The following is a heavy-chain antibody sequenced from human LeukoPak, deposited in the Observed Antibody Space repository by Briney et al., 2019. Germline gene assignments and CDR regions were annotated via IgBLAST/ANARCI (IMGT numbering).Heavy chain of an antibody. CDR3: ARAGYSMDTEYFQH. V-gene: IGHV3-48*03. Sequence: GGSLRLSCAASGFTFSSYEMNWVRQAPGKGLEWVSYISNSGTAIYNADSVKGRFTISRDNAKSSLYLQMNSLRAEDTAVYYCARAGYSMDTEYFQHWGQGTLVTVSS. J-gene: IGHJ1*01. CDR2: ISNSGTAI. D-gene: IGHD5-18*01. CDR1: GFTFSSYE.